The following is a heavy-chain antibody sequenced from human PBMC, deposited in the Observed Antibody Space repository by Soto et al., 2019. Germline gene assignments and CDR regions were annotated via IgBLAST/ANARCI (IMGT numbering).Heavy chain of an antibody. CDR1: GFSLSSYGMG. Sequence: QITLKESGPTLVRSAQSLTLTCGFSGFSLSSYGMGVAWIRQPPGTPLEWLALIYWDDDKRYSTSLKDRLAISKDTSSDQVVMTNTNMDPGDNATYFCAHAVDYDRLTFDHWGPGTLVTVSS. CDR3: AHAVDYDRLTFDH. J-gene: IGHJ4*02. D-gene: IGHD4-17*01. V-gene: IGHV2-5*02. CDR2: IYWDDDK.